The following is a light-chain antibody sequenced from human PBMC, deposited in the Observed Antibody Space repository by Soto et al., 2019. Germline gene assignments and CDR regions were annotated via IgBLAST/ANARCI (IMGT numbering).Light chain of an antibody. CDR3: QQYGSSPQYT. Sequence: DIVLTQSPGTLSLSPGERATLSCRASQSVSSSYLAWYQQKPGQAPRLLIYGASSRAIGIPDRFSGSGSGTDFTLTINRLEPEDFAVYYCQQYGSSPQYTFVQGTKLEIK. CDR1: QSVSSSY. CDR2: GAS. V-gene: IGKV3-20*01. J-gene: IGKJ2*01.